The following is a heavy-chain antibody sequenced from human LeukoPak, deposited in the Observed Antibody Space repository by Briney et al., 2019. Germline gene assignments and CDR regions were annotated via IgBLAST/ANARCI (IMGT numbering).Heavy chain of an antibody. V-gene: IGHV1-18*01. J-gene: IGHJ6*03. D-gene: IGHD3-10*01. CDR2: ISPYNDNT. CDR1: VYNFINYG. Sequence: GASVTVSFKSSVYNFINYGINWVRQAPGQGREGMGWISPYNDNTNHAQNLQGRVTMTTDADNKTAYMELRSLRSDDTAVYYCARHAGSSSYYYYMDVWGQGTTVTVSS. CDR3: ARHAGSSSYYYYMDV.